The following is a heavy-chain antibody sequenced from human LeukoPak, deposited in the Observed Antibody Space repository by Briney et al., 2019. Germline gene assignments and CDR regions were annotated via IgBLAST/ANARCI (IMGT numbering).Heavy chain of an antibody. D-gene: IGHD6-13*01. Sequence: SETLSLTCAVSGGSISNSNWWSWVRQPPGKGLEYIGEIYHSGSTNYNPSLKSRVTISVDKSKNQFSLKLSSVTAADTAVYYCARSRGAAAGTNYWGQGTLVTVSS. J-gene: IGHJ4*02. CDR3: ARSRGAAAGTNY. CDR1: GGSISNSNW. V-gene: IGHV4-4*02. CDR2: IYHSGST.